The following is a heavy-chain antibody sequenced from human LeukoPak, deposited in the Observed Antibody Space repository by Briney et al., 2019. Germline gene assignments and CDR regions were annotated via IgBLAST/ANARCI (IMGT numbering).Heavy chain of an antibody. J-gene: IGHJ4*02. CDR3: GRHSPNHNYATGGVDF. D-gene: IGHD4-11*01. Sequence: PSETLSLTCAVSGASITNYYWSWIRQPPGKGLEWIGYISYSGLTSYNASLKSRVLIPIDTSKNQFSLKLTSLTAADTAVYFCGRHSPNHNYATGGVDFWGQGTLVTVSS. CDR1: GASITNYY. CDR2: ISYSGLT. V-gene: IGHV4-59*08.